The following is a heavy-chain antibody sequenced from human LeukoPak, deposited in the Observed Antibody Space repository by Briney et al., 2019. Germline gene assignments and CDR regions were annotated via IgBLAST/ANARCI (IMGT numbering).Heavy chain of an antibody. Sequence: SETLSLTCTVSGGSISSYYWSWIRQPPGKGLEWIGYIYYGGSTNYNPSLKSRVTISVDTSKNQFSLKLSSVTAADTAVYYCARGPYYYGSGSFWDYWGQGTLVTVSS. V-gene: IGHV4-59*01. J-gene: IGHJ4*02. CDR3: ARGPYYYGSGSFWDY. CDR2: IYYGGST. D-gene: IGHD3-10*01. CDR1: GGSISSYY.